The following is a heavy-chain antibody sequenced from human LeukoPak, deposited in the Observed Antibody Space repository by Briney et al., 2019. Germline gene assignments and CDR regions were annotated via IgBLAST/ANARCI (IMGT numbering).Heavy chain of an antibody. Sequence: PGGSLRLSCAASGFTFSSYAMSWVRQAPGKGLEWVSAISGSGGSTYYADSVKGRFTISRDNSKNTLYLQMNSLRAEDTSVYYCARSFSSIAALAGYWGQGTLVTVSS. V-gene: IGHV3-23*01. J-gene: IGHJ4*02. CDR2: ISGSGGST. CDR1: GFTFSSYA. CDR3: ARSFSSIAALAGY. D-gene: IGHD6-6*01.